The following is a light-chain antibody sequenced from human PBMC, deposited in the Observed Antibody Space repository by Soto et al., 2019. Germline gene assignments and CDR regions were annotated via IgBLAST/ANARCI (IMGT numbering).Light chain of an antibody. CDR1: QNVNSNH. J-gene: IGKJ1*01. CDR2: GPS. CDR3: HQFGSSPQT. Sequence: EIVLTQSPGTLSLSPGERATLSCRASQNVNSNHIAWYQQKPGQAHRLLIYGPSSRATGIPERFSGSGSGTDCTLTISRLEPEDFAVYFCHQFGSSPQTFGHGTKVEIK. V-gene: IGKV3-20*01.